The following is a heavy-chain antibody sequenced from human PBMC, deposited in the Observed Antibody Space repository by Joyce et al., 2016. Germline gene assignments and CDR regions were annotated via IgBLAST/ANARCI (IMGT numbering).Heavy chain of an antibody. V-gene: IGHV3-48*02. Sequence: EVQLVESGGGLVQPGGSLRLSCAASGFSFSDENMNWIRQAPGKGLELLSYMSSSSSPIFYADSVKGRFTVSRDNANNSLYLQMNSLRDEDTAVYYCASGDGSSWFHSWGQGTLVTVSS. CDR2: MSSSSSPI. J-gene: IGHJ5*01. D-gene: IGHD6-13*01. CDR1: GFSFSDEN. CDR3: ASGDGSSWFHS.